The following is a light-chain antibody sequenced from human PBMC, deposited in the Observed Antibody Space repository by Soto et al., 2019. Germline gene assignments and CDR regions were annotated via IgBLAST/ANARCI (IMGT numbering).Light chain of an antibody. CDR1: KLGDKY. CDR3: QAWDSRTAV. J-gene: IGLJ1*01. V-gene: IGLV3-1*01. CDR2: QAS. Sequence: SYELTQPPSVSVSPGQTASITCSGDKLGDKYACWYQQQPGQYPVLVIYQASKRPSGIPERFSGSNSGNTATLTISGTQALDEADYYCQAWDSRTAVFGTGTQLTVL.